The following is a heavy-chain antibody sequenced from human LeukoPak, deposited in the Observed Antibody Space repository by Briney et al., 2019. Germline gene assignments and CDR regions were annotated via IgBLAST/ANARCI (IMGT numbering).Heavy chain of an antibody. CDR3: ATDMVRGVITTYYFDY. D-gene: IGHD3-10*01. Sequence: GGSLRLSCAASGFTFSSYSMNWVRQAPGKGLEWVSYISGSSSTIYYADSVKGRFTISRDNAKNSLYLQMNSLRDEDTAVYYCATDMVRGVITTYYFDYWAREPWSPSPQ. J-gene: IGHJ4*02. CDR1: GFTFSSYS. V-gene: IGHV3-48*02. CDR2: ISGSSSTI.